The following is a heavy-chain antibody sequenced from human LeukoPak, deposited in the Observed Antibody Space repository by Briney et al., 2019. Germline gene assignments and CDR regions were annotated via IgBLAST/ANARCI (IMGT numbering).Heavy chain of an antibody. CDR3: AKSRGGSFPGGFDP. V-gene: IGHV3-23*01. D-gene: IGHD2-15*01. J-gene: IGHJ5*02. CDR2: ISGSGGKT. CDR1: GFPFGSYA. Sequence: HPGGSLRLSCAASGFPFGSYAMTWVRQAPGKGLEWVSGISGSGGKTYNADSLKGRFTISRDNSKNTLYLQMNSLRVEDTAIYYCAKSRGGSFPGGFDPWGHGTLVTISS.